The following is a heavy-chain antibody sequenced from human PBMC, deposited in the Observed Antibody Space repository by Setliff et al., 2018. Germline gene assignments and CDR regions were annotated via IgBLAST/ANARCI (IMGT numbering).Heavy chain of an antibody. CDR2: INHRGST. CDR1: GISISSGHY. D-gene: IGHD2-15*01. Sequence: SETLSLTCGVSGISISSGHYWGWIRQPPGKGLEWIEEINHRGSTNYSPSLRSRVTMSVDTSKSQFSLNLRSVTAADSAVYYCARDRTAYSYGPDVWGQGTTVTVSS. V-gene: IGHV4-38-2*02. CDR3: ARDRTAYSYGPDV. J-gene: IGHJ6*02.